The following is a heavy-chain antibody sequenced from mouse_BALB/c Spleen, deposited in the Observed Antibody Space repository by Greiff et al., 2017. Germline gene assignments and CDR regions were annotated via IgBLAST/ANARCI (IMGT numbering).Heavy chain of an antibody. D-gene: IGHD2-10*01. J-gene: IGHJ4*01. Sequence: EVQRVESGAELVRSGASVKLSCTASGFNIKDYYMHWVKQRPEQGLEWIGWIDPENGDTEYAPKFQGKATMTADTSSNTAYLQLSSLTSEDTAVYYGNEGAYYGNGYAMDYWGQGTSVTVSS. V-gene: IGHV14-4*02. CDR2: IDPENGDT. CDR1: GFNIKDYY. CDR3: NEGAYYGNGYAMDY.